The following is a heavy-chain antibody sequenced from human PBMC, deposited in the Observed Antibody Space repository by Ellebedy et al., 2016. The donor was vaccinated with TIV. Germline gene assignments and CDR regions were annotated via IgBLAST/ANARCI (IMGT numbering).Heavy chain of an antibody. V-gene: IGHV3-49*03. CDR2: IRSKAYGGTT. CDR1: GFTFGDYA. D-gene: IGHD6-19*01. J-gene: IGHJ4*02. Sequence: GESLKISXTASGFTFGDYAMSWFRQAPGKGLEWVGFIRSKAYGGTTEYAASVKGRFTISRDDSKSIAYLQMNSLKTEDTAVYYCTSLGYSSGHYWGQGTLVTVSS. CDR3: TSLGYSSGHY.